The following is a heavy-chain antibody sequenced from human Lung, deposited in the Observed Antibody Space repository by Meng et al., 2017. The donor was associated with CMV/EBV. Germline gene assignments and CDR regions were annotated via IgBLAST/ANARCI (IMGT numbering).Heavy chain of an antibody. Sequence: SETLSLTCTVPGGSVSSGDYYYNWLRQPPGQGLVWIGYIYYSASPSYNPALKSRVSMSIDTSKNQVSLKLRSVTAADTAVYYCARGIFVRCWRGYYPLLDALDIWGRGXMVTVSS. CDR1: GGSVSSGDYY. CDR2: IYYSASP. V-gene: IGHV4-30-4*08. D-gene: IGHD3-3*01. CDR3: ARGIFVRCWRGYYPLLDALDI. J-gene: IGHJ3*02.